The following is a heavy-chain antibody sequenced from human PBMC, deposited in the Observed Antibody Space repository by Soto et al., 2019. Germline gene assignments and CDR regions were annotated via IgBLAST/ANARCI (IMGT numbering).Heavy chain of an antibody. CDR3: ARGPYYDFWSGYSIYYYYYMDV. CDR2: MNPNSGNT. V-gene: IGHV1-8*01. Sequence: QVQLVQSGAEVKKPGASVKVSCKASGYTFTSYDINWVRQATGQGLEWMGWMNPNSGNTGYAQKFQGRVTMTRNTSISTAYMELSSLRSEDTAVYYCARGPYYDFWSGYSIYYYYYMDVWGKGTTVTVSS. D-gene: IGHD3-3*01. J-gene: IGHJ6*03. CDR1: GYTFTSYD.